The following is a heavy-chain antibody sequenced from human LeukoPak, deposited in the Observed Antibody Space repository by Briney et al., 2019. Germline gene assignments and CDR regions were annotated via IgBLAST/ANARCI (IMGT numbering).Heavy chain of an antibody. Sequence: GGSLRLSCAASGFTFSSFAMSWVRQAPGKGLEWVSAISGSGGSTYYADSVKGRFTISRDNSKNTLYLQMNSLRAEDTAVYYCAKDVSSRPDAFDIWGQGTMVTVSS. CDR1: GFTFSSFA. CDR3: AKDVSSRPDAFDI. D-gene: IGHD6-13*01. CDR2: ISGSGGST. V-gene: IGHV3-23*01. J-gene: IGHJ3*02.